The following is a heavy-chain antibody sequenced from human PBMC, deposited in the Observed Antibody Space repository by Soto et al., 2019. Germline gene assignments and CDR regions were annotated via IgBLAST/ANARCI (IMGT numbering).Heavy chain of an antibody. J-gene: IGHJ4*02. Sequence: EVQLVESGGGLVKPGGSLRLSCAASGLTFSSFSMNWVRQAPGKWLEWVSSISSSSSDIFYADSVKGRFTISRDNAKNSLYLQMNSLRAEDTAVYYCARDPGREGAVFDHWGQGTLVTVSS. CDR2: ISSSSSDI. CDR3: ARDPGREGAVFDH. CDR1: GLTFSSFS. V-gene: IGHV3-21*01.